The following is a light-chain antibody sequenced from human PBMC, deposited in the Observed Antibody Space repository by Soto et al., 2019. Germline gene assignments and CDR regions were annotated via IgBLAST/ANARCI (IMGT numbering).Light chain of an antibody. J-gene: IGLJ7*01. V-gene: IGLV1-47*01. CDR2: KDN. CDR3: AAWDDGLSGPYAV. CDR1: SSNIGKNF. Sequence: QSVLTQPPSVSGTPGQRVTISCSGSSSNIGKNFVVCFQQVPGMAPKLLIYKDNQRPSGVPARFSVTKSGTSASLAISGLRSEDEADYYCAAWDDGLSGPYAVFGGGTQLTVL.